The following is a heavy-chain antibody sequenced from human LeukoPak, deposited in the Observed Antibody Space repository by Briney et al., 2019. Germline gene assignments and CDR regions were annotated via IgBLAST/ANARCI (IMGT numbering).Heavy chain of an antibody. CDR1: GFTFSSYS. V-gene: IGHV3-48*04. J-gene: IGHJ4*02. CDR2: ISSSSSTI. CDR3: ARRSSTSCYDY. D-gene: IGHD2-2*01. Sequence: PGGSLRLSCAATGFTFSSYSTNWVRQAPGKGLEWVSYISSSSSTIYYADSVKGRFTISRDNAKNSLYLQMNSLRAEDTAVYYCARRSSTSCYDYWGQGTLVTVSS.